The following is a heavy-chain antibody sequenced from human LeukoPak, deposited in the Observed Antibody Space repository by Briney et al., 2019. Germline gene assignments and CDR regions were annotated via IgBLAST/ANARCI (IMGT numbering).Heavy chain of an antibody. CDR2: IYHSGST. Sequence: PSETLSLTCTVSGYSISSGYYWGWIRQPPGKGLEWIGSIYHSGSTYYNPSFKSRVTISVDTSKNQFSLKLSSVTAADTAVYYCTRDRGQWLVDYWGQGTLVTVSS. D-gene: IGHD6-19*01. CDR3: TRDRGQWLVDY. J-gene: IGHJ4*02. CDR1: GYSISSGYY. V-gene: IGHV4-38-2*02.